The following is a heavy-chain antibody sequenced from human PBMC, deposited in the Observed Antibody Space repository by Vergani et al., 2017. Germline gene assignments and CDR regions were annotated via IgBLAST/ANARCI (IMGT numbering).Heavy chain of an antibody. CDR2: IRYDRSGK. J-gene: IGHJ4*02. CDR1: GFIFSSHG. Sequence: QVQLVEWGGGVVQPGGSLRLSCIASGFIFSSHGMHWVRQAPGKGLEWVAFIRYDRSGKDYGESVKGRFTISRDNSKNMVYIQMNSLRPEDTAVYYCVRGKGTFENWGQGTLVTVSS. V-gene: IGHV3-30*02. CDR3: VRGKGTFEN. D-gene: IGHD1-7*01.